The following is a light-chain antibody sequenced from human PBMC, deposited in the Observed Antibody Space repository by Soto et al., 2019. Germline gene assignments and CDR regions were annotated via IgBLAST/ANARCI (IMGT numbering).Light chain of an antibody. V-gene: IGLV2-14*01. CDR3: NSYSSTSFYV. Sequence: QSVLAQPASMSGSPGQSITISCTGSGSDIATFNYVSWYQQYPGKAPKLLIYQVTSRASGVSHRFSGSKSGNTAALTIPGLQPEDEAEYYCNSYSSTSFYVFGTGTKVTVL. CDR2: QVT. J-gene: IGLJ1*01. CDR1: GSDIATFNY.